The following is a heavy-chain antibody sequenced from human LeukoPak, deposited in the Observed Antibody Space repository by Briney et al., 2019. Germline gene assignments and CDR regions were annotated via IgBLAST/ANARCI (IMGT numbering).Heavy chain of an antibody. D-gene: IGHD3-22*01. J-gene: IGHJ3*02. V-gene: IGHV3-23*01. CDR3: AKDHYYDSSGNKLGGAFDI. CDR2: LSGSADRT. CDR1: GFSFSNYG. Sequence: HPGGSLRLSCAGAGFSFSNYGMSWVRQAPGKGLEWVSALSGSADRTYYADSVKGRFTISRDNSKNTLFLQMNSLRAEDTAVYYCAKDHYYDSSGNKLGGAFDIWGQGTMVTVSS.